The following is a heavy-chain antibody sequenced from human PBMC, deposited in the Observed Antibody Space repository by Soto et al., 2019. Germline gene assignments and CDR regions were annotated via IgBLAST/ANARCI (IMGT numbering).Heavy chain of an antibody. CDR3: ARGAVTNLYYYYYGMDV. Sequence: NPSETLSLTCTVSGGSISSDGYYWSWIHQHPGKGLEWIGYIFNSGSAYYSPSLKSRVTISVDTSKNQFSLWLSSVTAADTAVYYCARGAVTNLYYYYYGMDVWGQGTTVTVSS. CDR1: GGSISSDGYY. J-gene: IGHJ6*02. CDR2: IFNSGSA. V-gene: IGHV4-31*03. D-gene: IGHD4-4*01.